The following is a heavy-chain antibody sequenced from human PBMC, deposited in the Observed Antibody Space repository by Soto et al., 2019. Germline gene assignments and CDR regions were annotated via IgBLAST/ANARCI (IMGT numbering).Heavy chain of an antibody. CDR3: GRAGGGDDFWSGYYFTQDNYYYYYCMDV. Sequence: SETLSLTCTVSGGSISSYYWSWIRQPPGKGLEWIGYIYYSGSTNYNPSLKSRVTISVDTSKNQFSLKLSSVTAADTAVYYWGRAGGGDDFWSGYYFTQDNYYYYYCMDVWGQGTTVTVSS. CDR1: GGSISSYY. V-gene: IGHV4-59*01. CDR2: IYYSGST. D-gene: IGHD3-3*01. J-gene: IGHJ6*02.